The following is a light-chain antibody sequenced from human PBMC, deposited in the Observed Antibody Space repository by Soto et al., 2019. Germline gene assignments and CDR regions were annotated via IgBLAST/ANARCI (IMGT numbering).Light chain of an antibody. V-gene: IGKV3-11*01. Sequence: EIVLTQSPATLSLSPGERATLSCRASQSVSSYLAWYQQKPGQAPRLLIYDASNRATGIPARFSGSGSGTDFTLSICILEPEDFAVYYCQQRSNWPWTFGQGTKV. CDR3: QQRSNWPWT. J-gene: IGKJ1*01. CDR1: QSVSSY. CDR2: DAS.